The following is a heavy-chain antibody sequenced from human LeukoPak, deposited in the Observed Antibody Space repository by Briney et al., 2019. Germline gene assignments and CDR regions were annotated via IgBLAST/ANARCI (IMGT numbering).Heavy chain of an antibody. D-gene: IGHD4-11*01. Sequence: PGGSLRLSCAASGFTFDDYAMHWVRQAPGKGLEWVSGISWNSGSIGYADSVKGRFTISRDSAKNSLYLQMNSLRAEDTALYYCAKGRGYSSLYFQHWGQGTLVTVSS. CDR3: AKGRGYSSLYFQH. CDR1: GFTFDDYA. CDR2: ISWNSGSI. J-gene: IGHJ1*01. V-gene: IGHV3-9*01.